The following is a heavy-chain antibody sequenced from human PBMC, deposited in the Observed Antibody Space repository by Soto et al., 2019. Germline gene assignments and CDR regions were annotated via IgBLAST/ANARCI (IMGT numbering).Heavy chain of an antibody. V-gene: IGHV1-18*01. CDR2: ISAYNGNT. J-gene: IGHJ4*02. CDR1: GYTFTSYG. CDR3: ARHYCSTTSCYGVFDY. D-gene: IGHD2-2*01. Sequence: ASVKVSCKASGYTFTSYGISWVRQAPGQGLEWMGWISAYNGNTNYAQKLQGRVTMTTDTSTSTAYMELRSLRSDDTAVYYCARHYCSTTSCYGVFDYWGQRTLVSVSS.